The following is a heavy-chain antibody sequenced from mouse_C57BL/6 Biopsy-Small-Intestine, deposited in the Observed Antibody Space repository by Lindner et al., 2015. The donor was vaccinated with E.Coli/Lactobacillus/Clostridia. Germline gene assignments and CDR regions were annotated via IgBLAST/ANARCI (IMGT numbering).Heavy chain of an antibody. CDR1: GYAFTNYL. D-gene: IGHD4-1*01. J-gene: IGHJ2*01. V-gene: IGHV1-54*01. CDR2: INPGSGGT. Sequence: VQLQESGAELVRPGTSVKVSCKASGYAFTNYLIEWIKQRPGQGLEWIGVINPGSGGTNYNEKFKGKATLTADKSSSTAYMQLNSLTSEDSAVYFCARSGGYYFDYWGQDTTLTVSS. CDR3: ARSGGYYFDY.